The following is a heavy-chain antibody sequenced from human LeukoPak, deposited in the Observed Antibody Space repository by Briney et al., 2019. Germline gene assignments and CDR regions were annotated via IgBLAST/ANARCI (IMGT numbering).Heavy chain of an antibody. D-gene: IGHD6-13*01. Sequence: GGSRRLSCEAPEFTFSSYGMHWVRQAPGKGLEWVPVISYDGSNKYYADSVKGRFTISRDNSKNTLYLQMNSLRAEETAVYYCARAGPSSSWHQFDYWGQGTLVTVSS. CDR3: ARAGPSSSWHQFDY. J-gene: IGHJ4*02. CDR2: ISYDGSNK. CDR1: EFTFSSYG. V-gene: IGHV3-30*03.